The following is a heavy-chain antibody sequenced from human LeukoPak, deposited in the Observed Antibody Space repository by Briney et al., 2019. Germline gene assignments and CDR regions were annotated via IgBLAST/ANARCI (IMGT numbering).Heavy chain of an antibody. CDR2: VYYIANT. D-gene: IGHD1-26*01. CDR1: GASVGSAGYY. J-gene: IGHJ4*02. CDR3: ARTQSQSGSYRYYFGY. V-gene: IGHV4-61*08. Sequence: PSETLSFTCTVSGASVGSAGYYWSWIRQPPGGGLEWIGYVYYIANTNYNPSLKSRVTMSVDPSKNQFSLKVKSVTAADTAMYYCARTQSQSGSYRYYFGYWGQGTLVTVSS.